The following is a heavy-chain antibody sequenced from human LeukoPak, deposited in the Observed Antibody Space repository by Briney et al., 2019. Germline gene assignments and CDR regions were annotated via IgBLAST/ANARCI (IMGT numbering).Heavy chain of an antibody. CDR2: IKQDGSEK. J-gene: IGHJ6*03. CDR1: GFTFSSYW. CDR3: AREKVATYYYYYMDV. D-gene: IGHD5-12*01. V-gene: IGHV3-7*01. Sequence: PGGSLRLSCAASGFTFSSYWMSWVRQAPGKGLEWVANIKQDGSEKYYVDSVKGRFTISRDNAKNSLYLQMNSLRAEDTAVYYCAREKVATYYYYYMDVWGKGTTVTVSS.